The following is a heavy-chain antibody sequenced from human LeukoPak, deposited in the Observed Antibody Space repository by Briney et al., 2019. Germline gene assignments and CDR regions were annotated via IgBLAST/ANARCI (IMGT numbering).Heavy chain of an antibody. V-gene: IGHV3-23*01. CDR3: AKDITMIVVVKGSFDY. D-gene: IGHD3-22*01. CDR2: ISGSGGST. J-gene: IGHJ4*02. Sequence: PGTSLRLSCAASGFTFSSYAMHWVRQAPGKGLEWVSAISGSGGSTYYADSVKGRFTISRDNSKNTLYLQMNSLRAEDTAVYYCAKDITMIVVVKGSFDYWGQGTLVTVSS. CDR1: GFTFSSYA.